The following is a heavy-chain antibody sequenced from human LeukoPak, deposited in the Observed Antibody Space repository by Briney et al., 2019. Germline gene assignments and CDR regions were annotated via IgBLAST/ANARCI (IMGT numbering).Heavy chain of an antibody. CDR3: AKSSRSGWSTEFDY. D-gene: IGHD6-19*01. CDR2: ISGSGGST. Sequence: GGSLRLSCTASGFTFSSYAMSWVRQAPGKGLEWVSAISGSGGSTYYADSVKGRFTISRDNSKNTLYLQMNSLRAEDTAVYYCAKSSRSGWSTEFDYWGQGTLVTVSS. V-gene: IGHV3-23*01. CDR1: GFTFSSYA. J-gene: IGHJ4*02.